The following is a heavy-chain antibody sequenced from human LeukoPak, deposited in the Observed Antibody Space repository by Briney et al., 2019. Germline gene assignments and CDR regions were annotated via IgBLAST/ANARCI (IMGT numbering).Heavy chain of an antibody. CDR3: AKVWVVIALRSHYFDY. D-gene: IGHD2-21*01. Sequence: GGSLRLSCAASGFTFSSYAMSWVRQAPGKGLEWVSAISGSGGSTYYADSVKGRFTISRDNSKNTLYLQMNSLRAEDTAVYYCAKVWVVIALRSHYFDYWGQGTLVTVSS. V-gene: IGHV3-23*01. CDR1: GFTFSSYA. CDR2: ISGSGGST. J-gene: IGHJ4*02.